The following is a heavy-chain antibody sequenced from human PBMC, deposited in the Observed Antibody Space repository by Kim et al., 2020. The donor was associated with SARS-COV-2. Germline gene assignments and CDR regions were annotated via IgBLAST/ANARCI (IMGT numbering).Heavy chain of an antibody. Sequence: GGSLRLSCAASGFTFDDYAMHWVRQAPRKGLEWVSLISGDGGSTYYADSVKGRFTISRDNSKNSLYLQMNSLRTEDTALYYCAKVGIAAAGTSPYYYYGMDVWGQGTTVTVSS. J-gene: IGHJ6*02. CDR2: ISGDGGST. D-gene: IGHD6-13*01. V-gene: IGHV3-43*02. CDR1: GFTFDDYA. CDR3: AKVGIAAAGTSPYYYYGMDV.